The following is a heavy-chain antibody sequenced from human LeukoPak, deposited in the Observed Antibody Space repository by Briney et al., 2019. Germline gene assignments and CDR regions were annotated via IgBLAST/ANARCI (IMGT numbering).Heavy chain of an antibody. CDR2: IKQDGSLR. J-gene: IGHJ3*02. CDR1: GFSISNHY. CDR3: AREGDAFDI. Sequence: GGSLRLSCAASGFSISNHYMSWVRQAPGKGLEWVANIKQDGSLRYYMESVKGRFAVSRDNAKNSVYLQMSSLRAEDTAVYYCAREGDAFDIWGHGTTVTVSS. V-gene: IGHV3-7*01.